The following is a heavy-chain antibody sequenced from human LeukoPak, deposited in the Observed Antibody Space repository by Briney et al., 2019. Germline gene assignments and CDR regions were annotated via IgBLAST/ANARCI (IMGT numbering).Heavy chain of an antibody. D-gene: IGHD3-22*01. CDR2: IYPGDSDT. CDR3: TYYYYDSSGYILFDY. Sequence: GESLKISCMGSGYSFTSYWIGWVRQMPGKGLEWMGIIYPGDSDTRYSPSFQGQVTISADKSISTAYLQWSSLKASDTAVYYCTYYYYDSSGYILFDYWGQGTLVTVSS. J-gene: IGHJ4*02. CDR1: GYSFTSYW. V-gene: IGHV5-51*01.